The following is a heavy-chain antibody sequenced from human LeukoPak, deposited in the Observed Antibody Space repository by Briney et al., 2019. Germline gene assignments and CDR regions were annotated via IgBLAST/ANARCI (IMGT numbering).Heavy chain of an antibody. CDR3: ARSRVSIFYFDY. D-gene: IGHD5-24*01. J-gene: IGHJ4*02. CDR2: INHSGST. CDR1: GGSFSGYY. Sequence: PSETLSLTCAVYGGSFSGYYWSWIRQPPGKGLEWIGEINHSGSTNYNPSLKSRVTISVDESKNQFSLELSSVTAADTAVYYCARSRVSIFYFDYWGQGTLVTVSS. V-gene: IGHV4-34*01.